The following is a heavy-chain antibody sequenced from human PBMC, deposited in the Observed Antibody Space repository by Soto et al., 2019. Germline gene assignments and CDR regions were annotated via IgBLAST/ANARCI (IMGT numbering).Heavy chain of an antibody. V-gene: IGHV3-30*04. J-gene: IGHJ4*02. CDR1: GFTFSSYA. CDR2: ISYDGRDK. D-gene: IGHD1-26*01. Sequence: QVQLVESGGGVVQPGRSLRLSCAASGFTFSSYAMHWVRQAPGTGLEWVAIISYDGRDKNYPDSVKGRFTISRDNSKNTLYLPMNSLRAEDTAVYYCARSAGGSYPQYDYWGQGTLVTVSS. CDR3: ARSAGGSYPQYDY.